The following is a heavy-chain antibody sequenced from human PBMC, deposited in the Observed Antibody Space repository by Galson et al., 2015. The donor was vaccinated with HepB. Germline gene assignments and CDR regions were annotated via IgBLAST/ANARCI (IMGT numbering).Heavy chain of an antibody. Sequence: SLRLSCAASGFTFSSYSMNWVRQAPGKGLEWVSSISSSSSYIYYADSVKGRFTISRDNAKNSLYLQMNSLRAEDTAVYYCAREDIVVVPAANYGMDVWGQGTTVTVSS. CDR2: ISSSSSYI. CDR1: GFTFSSYS. CDR3: AREDIVVVPAANYGMDV. V-gene: IGHV3-21*01. D-gene: IGHD2-2*01. J-gene: IGHJ6*02.